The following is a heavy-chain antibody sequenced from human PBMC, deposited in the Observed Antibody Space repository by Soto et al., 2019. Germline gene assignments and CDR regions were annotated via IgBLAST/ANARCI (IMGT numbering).Heavy chain of an antibody. D-gene: IGHD2-2*01. V-gene: IGHV2-5*02. Sequence: QITLKESGPTLVKPTQTLTLTCTFSGFSLSNSGVGVGWIRQPPGKALEWLALIYWDDDKRYSPSLKSRLTITKDTSKNQEVLTMTNMDPVDTATYYCARTVKVVVPAVNWFDPWGQGTLVTVSS. J-gene: IGHJ5*02. CDR2: IYWDDDK. CDR3: ARTVKVVVPAVNWFDP. CDR1: GFSLSNSGVG.